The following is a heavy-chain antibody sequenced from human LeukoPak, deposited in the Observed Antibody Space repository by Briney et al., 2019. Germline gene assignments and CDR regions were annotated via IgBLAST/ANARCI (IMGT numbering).Heavy chain of an antibody. J-gene: IGHJ3*02. CDR1: GGSISSGSYY. Sequence: SETLSLTCTVSGGSISSGSYYWSWIRQPAGKGLEWIGRIYTSGSTNYNPSLKSRVTISVDRSKNQFSLKLSSVTAADTAVYYCARTRTSGRGDAFDIWGQGTMVTVSS. CDR3: ARTRTSGRGDAFDI. V-gene: IGHV4-61*02. D-gene: IGHD3-10*01. CDR2: IYTSGST.